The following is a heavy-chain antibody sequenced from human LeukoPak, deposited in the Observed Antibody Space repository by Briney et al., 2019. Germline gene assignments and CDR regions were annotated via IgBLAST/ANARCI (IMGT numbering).Heavy chain of an antibody. CDR3: AREQLVAETDVVTAIYGMDV. CDR1: GYTFTSYD. J-gene: IGHJ6*02. D-gene: IGHD2-21*02. Sequence: ASVKVSCKASGYTFTSYDINWVRQATGQGLEWMGWMNPNSGNTGYAQKFQGRVTMTRNTSISTAYMELSSLRSEDTAVYYCAREQLVAETDVVTAIYGMDVWGQGTTVTVSS. CDR2: MNPNSGNT. V-gene: IGHV1-8*01.